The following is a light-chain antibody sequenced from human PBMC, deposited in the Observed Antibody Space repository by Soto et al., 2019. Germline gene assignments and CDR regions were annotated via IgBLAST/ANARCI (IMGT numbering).Light chain of an antibody. Sequence: QSALTQPASVSGSPGQSITISCTGTSSDVGGYNYVSWYQQHPGKAPKVMIYEVTNRPSGVSDRFSGSKSGNTASLTISGLQAEDEADYYCSSYTGSSTLYVFGTGTKLTVL. V-gene: IGLV2-14*01. CDR3: SSYTGSSTLYV. CDR2: EVT. CDR1: SSDVGGYNY. J-gene: IGLJ1*01.